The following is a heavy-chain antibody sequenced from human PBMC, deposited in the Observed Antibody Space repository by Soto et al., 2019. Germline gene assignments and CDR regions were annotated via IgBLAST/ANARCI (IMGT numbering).Heavy chain of an antibody. D-gene: IGHD3-22*01. Sequence: EVQLVESGGGLVQPGGSLRLSCAASGFTFSNDWMHWVRQAPGKGLVWVSRINSDGSSTSYADSVKGRFTISRDNAKNTLYLEMNSLSAEDTAVYYCASGAYYDHPYYYGMDVWGQGATVTVSS. CDR3: ASGAYYDHPYYYGMDV. J-gene: IGHJ6*02. V-gene: IGHV3-74*01. CDR2: INSDGSST. CDR1: GFTFSNDW.